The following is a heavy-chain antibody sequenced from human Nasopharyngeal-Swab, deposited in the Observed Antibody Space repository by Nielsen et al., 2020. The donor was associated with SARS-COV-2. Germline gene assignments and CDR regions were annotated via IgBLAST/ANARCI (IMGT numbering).Heavy chain of an antibody. J-gene: IGHJ3*02. V-gene: IGHV4-31*03. D-gene: IGHD3-3*02. CDR2: IYYSGSN. CDR3: ATARRGAIFGAVDAFEI. CDR1: GGSISSCGYY. Sequence: SETLSLTCTVSGGSISSCGYYWSWIRQHQGKGLEWIGYIYYSGSNYYNPSLKSRVTISVDTSKNQFSLKLSSVTAADTAVYYCATARRGAIFGAVDAFEIWGQGTMVTVSS.